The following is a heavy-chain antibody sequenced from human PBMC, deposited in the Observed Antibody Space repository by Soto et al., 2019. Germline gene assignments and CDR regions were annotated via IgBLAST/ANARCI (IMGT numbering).Heavy chain of an antibody. CDR2: FDPEDGET. Sequence: ASVKVSGKVSGYTLTELSMHWVRQAPGKGLEWMGGFDPEDGETIYAQKFQGRVTMTEDTSTDTAYMELSSLRSEDTAVYYCATLTDWGSDYFDYWGQGTLVTVSS. J-gene: IGHJ4*02. D-gene: IGHD7-27*01. CDR1: GYTLTELS. V-gene: IGHV1-24*01. CDR3: ATLTDWGSDYFDY.